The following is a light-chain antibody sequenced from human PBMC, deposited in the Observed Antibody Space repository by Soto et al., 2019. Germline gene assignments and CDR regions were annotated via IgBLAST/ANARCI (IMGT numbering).Light chain of an antibody. J-gene: IGKJ3*01. CDR1: QSISSY. CDR3: QQSYSTLFT. Sequence: DIQMTQSPSSLSASVGDRVTITCRASQSISSYLNWYQQKPGKAPKLLIYATSSLQSGVPSRFSGSGSVTDFTLTSSSLQPEDFATYYCQQSYSTLFTFGHGTKVDIK. V-gene: IGKV1-39*01. CDR2: ATS.